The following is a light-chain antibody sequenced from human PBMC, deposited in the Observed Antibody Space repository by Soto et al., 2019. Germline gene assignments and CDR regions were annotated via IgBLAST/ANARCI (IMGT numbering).Light chain of an antibody. J-gene: IGKJ3*01. V-gene: IGKV3-20*01. CDR2: GAS. CDR1: QTVISSY. CDR3: QQYGNSLFT. Sequence: EIVLTQSPGTLSLSPGERATISCRASQTVISSYLACYQQKPGQAPRLLIYGASSRATGIPDMFSGSGSGTDFTLTISRLEPEDFAVYYCQQYGNSLFTFGPGTKVHIK.